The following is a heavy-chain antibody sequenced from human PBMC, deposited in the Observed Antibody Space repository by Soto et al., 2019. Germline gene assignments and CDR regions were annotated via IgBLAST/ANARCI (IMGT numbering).Heavy chain of an antibody. Sequence: LTCGVSGYAISNGDYWGWIRQAPGKGLEWIGSVYYSGSTHYEPSLRGRIAISVDTLKNQFSLRLTSVTAADTAMYFCARNISTYFDSWGQGIPVTVSS. V-gene: IGHV4-38-2*01. D-gene: IGHD3-9*01. CDR3: ARNISTYFDS. J-gene: IGHJ4*02. CDR2: VYYSGST. CDR1: GYAISNGDY.